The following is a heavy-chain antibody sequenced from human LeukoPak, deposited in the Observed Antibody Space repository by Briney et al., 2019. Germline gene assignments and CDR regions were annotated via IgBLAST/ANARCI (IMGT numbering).Heavy chain of an antibody. CDR3: ARGDMVRGVLASWFDP. V-gene: IGHV1-2*02. Sequence: GASVKVSCKASGYTFTGYYMHWVRQAPGQGLEWMGWINPNSGGTNYVQKFQGRVTMTRDTSISTAYMELSRLRSDDTAVYYCARGDMVRGVLASWFDPWGQGTLVTVSS. CDR1: GYTFTGYY. J-gene: IGHJ5*02. D-gene: IGHD3-10*01. CDR2: INPNSGGT.